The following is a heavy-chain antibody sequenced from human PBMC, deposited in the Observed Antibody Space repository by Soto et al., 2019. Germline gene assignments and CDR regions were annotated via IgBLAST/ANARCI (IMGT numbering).Heavy chain of an antibody. CDR1: GGSFSGNY. CDR2: INHSGSS. Sequence: SETLSLTCAVYGGSFSGNYWIWIRQPPGKGLEWIAEINHSGSSNYNPSLRGRVTISVDTAKSQFSLWLNSVTAAVTVVFYCARGSIPSRWVFGFWGEGTQVTVSS. D-gene: IGHD2-2*02. J-gene: IGHJ4*02. V-gene: IGHV4-34*01. CDR3: ARGSIPSRWVFGF.